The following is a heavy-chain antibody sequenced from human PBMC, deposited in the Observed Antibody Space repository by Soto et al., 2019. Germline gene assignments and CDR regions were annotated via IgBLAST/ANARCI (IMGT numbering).Heavy chain of an antibody. CDR1: GFTFSDYW. CDR3: AREGQYDFWSGYFPYYGLDV. D-gene: IGHD3-3*01. J-gene: IGHJ6*02. CDR2: IKLDGSQT. Sequence: GGSLRLSCTAYGFTFSDYWMSWVRQAPGKGLEWVANIKLDGSQTYSVASVKGRFTISRDNAKNSLSLQMNSLRAEDTAVYYCAREGQYDFWSGYFPYYGLDVWAKGPRSPSP. V-gene: IGHV3-7*01.